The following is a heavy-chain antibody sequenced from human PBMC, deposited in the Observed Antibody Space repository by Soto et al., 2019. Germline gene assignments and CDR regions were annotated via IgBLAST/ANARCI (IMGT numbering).Heavy chain of an antibody. CDR1: GYSFTSYW. V-gene: IGHV5-51*03. Sequence: EVQLVQSGAEVKKPGESLKISCKGSGYSFTSYWIGWVRQMPGKGLEWMGIIYPGDSDTRYSPSFQGQVTISADKSISTAYLQWSSLKASDTAMYYCARLNSPDIWGSYRYSPSNPHPVVNVKENWYFDLWGRGTLVTVSS. J-gene: IGHJ2*01. CDR3: ARLNSPDIWGSYRYSPSNPHPVVNVKENWYFDL. CDR2: IYPGDSDT. D-gene: IGHD3-16*02.